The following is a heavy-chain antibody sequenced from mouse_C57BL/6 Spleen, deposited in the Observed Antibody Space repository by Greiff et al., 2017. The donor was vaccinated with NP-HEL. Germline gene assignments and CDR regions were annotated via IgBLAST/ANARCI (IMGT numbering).Heavy chain of an antibody. CDR2: INPSNGGT. J-gene: IGHJ4*01. Sequence: VQLQQPGTELVKPGASVKLSCKASGYTFTSYWMHWVKQRPGQGLEWIGNINPSNGGTNYNEKFKSKATLTVDKSSSTAYMQLSSLTSEDSAVYYCARCGTTGVASPLYAMDYWGQGTSVTVSS. D-gene: IGHD1-1*01. V-gene: IGHV1-53*01. CDR1: GYTFTSYW. CDR3: ARCGTTGVASPLYAMDY.